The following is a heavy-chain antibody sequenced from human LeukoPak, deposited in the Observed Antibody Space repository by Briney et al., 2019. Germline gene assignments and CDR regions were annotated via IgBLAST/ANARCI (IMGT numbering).Heavy chain of an antibody. J-gene: IGHJ1*01. V-gene: IGHV3-23*01. D-gene: IGHD2-15*01. CDR1: GVTFSSYA. CDR3: AKWGYCSGGSCQLTQYFQH. Sequence: GGSLRLSCVASGVTFSSYAMSWVRQAPGKGLEWGSGISDSAGSTYYADSVRGRFTISRDNSKNTLYLQMNSLRAEDTAVYYCAKWGYCSGGSCQLTQYFQHWGQGTLVTVSS. CDR2: ISDSAGST.